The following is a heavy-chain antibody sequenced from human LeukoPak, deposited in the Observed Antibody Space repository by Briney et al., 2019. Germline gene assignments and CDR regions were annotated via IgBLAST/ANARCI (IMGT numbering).Heavy chain of an antibody. CDR1: GYSFTGYY. Sequence: ASVKVSCKASGYSFTGYYMHWVRQAPGQGLEWMGWINPNSGGTNYAQKFQGSVTMTRDTSISTAYMELSRLRPDDTAVYYCAREVDGGGFDYWGQGTLVTVSS. J-gene: IGHJ4*02. D-gene: IGHD4-23*01. CDR2: INPNSGGT. V-gene: IGHV1-2*02. CDR3: AREVDGGGFDY.